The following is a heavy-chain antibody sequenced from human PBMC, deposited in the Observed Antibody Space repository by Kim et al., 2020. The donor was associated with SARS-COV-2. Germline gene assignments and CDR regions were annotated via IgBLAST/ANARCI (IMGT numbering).Heavy chain of an antibody. CDR1: GFTFSDYY. V-gene: IGHV3-11*04. J-gene: IGHJ4*02. D-gene: IGHD3-10*01. CDR2: ISSSGSTI. CDR3: AREVYGSRYLRYYFDY. Sequence: GGSLRLSCAASGFTFSDYYMNWIRQAPGKGLEWVSYISSSGSTIYYADSVKGRFTISRDNAKNSLYLQMNSLRAEDTAVYYCAREVYGSRYLRYYFDYWGRGTRDTLS.